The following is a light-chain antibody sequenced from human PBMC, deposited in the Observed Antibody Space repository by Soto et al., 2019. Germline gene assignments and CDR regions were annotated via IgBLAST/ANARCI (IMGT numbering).Light chain of an antibody. CDR1: QSITYY. V-gene: IGKV1-39*01. CDR2: AAS. Sequence: DIQMTQSPSSLSASVGNRVTITCRASQSITYYLNWYQQKPGKAPKLLIFAASSLLSGVPSRFSGSGSGTEFTLTINRLQPEDLATYFCQQTDSVPNTFGQGTKVDIK. CDR3: QQTDSVPNT. J-gene: IGKJ2*01.